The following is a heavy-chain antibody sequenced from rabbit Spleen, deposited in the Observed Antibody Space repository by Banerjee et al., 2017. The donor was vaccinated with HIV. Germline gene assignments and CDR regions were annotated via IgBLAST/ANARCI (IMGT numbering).Heavy chain of an antibody. J-gene: IGHJ6*01. V-gene: IGHV1S40*01. CDR3: ARDSGSSFSSYGMDL. CDR1: GFSFSSGYD. D-gene: IGHD8-1*01. Sequence: QSLEESGGDLVKPGTSLTLTCTASGFSFSSGYDMCWFRQAPGKGLQWIACIHAGSSGRTYYASWAKGRFTISKTSSTTVTLQMTSLTAADTATYFCARDSGSSFSSYGMDLWGQGTLVTVS. CDR2: IHAGSSGRT.